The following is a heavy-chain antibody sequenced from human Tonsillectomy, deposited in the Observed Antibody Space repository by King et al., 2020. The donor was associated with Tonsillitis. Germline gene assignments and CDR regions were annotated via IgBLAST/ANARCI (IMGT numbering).Heavy chain of an antibody. J-gene: IGHJ4*02. D-gene: IGHD3-22*01. Sequence: QLQESGPGLVKPSETLSLTCTVSGGSISSSRYYWGWIRQPPGKGLEWIGSINYSGSTYYKPSLKSRVAISVDTSKNQFSLKLSSVTAADTAVYYCAGQHGDRYYYDSSGFDYWGQGTLVTVSS. CDR3: AGQHGDRYYYDSSGFDY. CDR2: INYSGST. V-gene: IGHV4-39*07. CDR1: GGSISSSRYY.